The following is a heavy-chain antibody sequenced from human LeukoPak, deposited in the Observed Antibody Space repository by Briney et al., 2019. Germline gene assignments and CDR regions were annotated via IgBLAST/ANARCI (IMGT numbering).Heavy chain of an antibody. D-gene: IGHD2-15*01. CDR1: GFTFSSHW. Sequence: GGSLRLSCAASGFTFSSHWMHWVRQAPGKGLVWVSRLNNDGSDTLYTGSVKGRFTISRDNAKNTLYLQVDNLRAEDTAVYYCARGDCSGGTCYLDYWGQGTLVTVSS. V-gene: IGHV3-74*01. CDR3: ARGDCSGGTCYLDY. J-gene: IGHJ4*02. CDR2: LNNDGSDT.